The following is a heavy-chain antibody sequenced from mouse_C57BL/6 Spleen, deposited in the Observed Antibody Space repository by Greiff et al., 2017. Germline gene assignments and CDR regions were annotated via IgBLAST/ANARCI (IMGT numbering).Heavy chain of an antibody. J-gene: IGHJ1*03. CDR3: ARRGLYLNDGYFDD. Sequence: QVQLKQSGAELVRPGASVKMSCKASGYTFTSYNMHWVKQTPRQGLGWIGAIYPGNGDTSYNQKFKGKATLTVDKSSSTAYMQLSSLTSEDSAVYFCARRGLYLNDGYFDDWGTGTTVTVSS. V-gene: IGHV1-12*01. CDR1: GYTFTSYN. D-gene: IGHD5-1*01. CDR2: IYPGNGDT.